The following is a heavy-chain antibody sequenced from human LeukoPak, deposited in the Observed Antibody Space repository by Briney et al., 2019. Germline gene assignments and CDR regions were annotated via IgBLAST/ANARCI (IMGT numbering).Heavy chain of an antibody. J-gene: IGHJ4*02. CDR3: ARGITGTTVDY. CDR2: IYYSGST. V-gene: IGHV4-59*01. D-gene: IGHD1-14*01. Sequence: PSETLSLTCTVSGGSISSYYWSWIRQPPGKGLEWIGYIYYSGSTNYNPSLKCRVTISVDTSKNQFSLKLSSVTAADTAVYYCARGITGTTVDYWGQGTLVTVSS. CDR1: GGSISSYY.